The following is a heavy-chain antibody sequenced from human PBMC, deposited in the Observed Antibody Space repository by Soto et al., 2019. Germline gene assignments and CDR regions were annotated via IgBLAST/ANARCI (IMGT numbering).Heavy chain of an antibody. Sequence: VQLEECGGGLVKPGWSLRLSCAASGFIFSNAWMNWVRQTPGKGLEWVGRIKSKSDGGTTDYAAPVKGRFVISRDDSKNMLYLQVSSLKIEDTAVYYCTTGWSSKDYWGQGTLVTVSS. J-gene: IGHJ4*02. CDR2: IKSKSDGGTT. CDR3: TTGWSSKDY. V-gene: IGHV3-15*01. D-gene: IGHD6-13*01. CDR1: GFIFSNAW.